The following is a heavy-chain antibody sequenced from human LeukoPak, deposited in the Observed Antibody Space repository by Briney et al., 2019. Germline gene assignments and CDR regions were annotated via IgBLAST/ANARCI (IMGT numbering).Heavy chain of an antibody. CDR3: VRRGDTAMVTGFCDY. CDR1: GFTFSTYT. J-gene: IGHJ4*02. V-gene: IGHV3-64D*09. CDR2: INSNGGGT. D-gene: IGHD5-18*01. Sequence: GGSLRLSCSASGFTFSTYTMNWVRQAPGKGLDYVSAINSNGGGTYYADSVKGRFTISRDNSKNTLYLQMSSLRAEDTAVYYCVRRGDTAMVTGFCDYWGQGTLVTVSS.